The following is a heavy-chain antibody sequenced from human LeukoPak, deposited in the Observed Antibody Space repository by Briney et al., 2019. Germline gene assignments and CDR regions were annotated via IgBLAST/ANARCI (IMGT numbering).Heavy chain of an antibody. V-gene: IGHV3-23*01. Sequence: PGGSLRLSCAASGFTFSTYAMSWVRQAPGKGLEWVSAISGSGGSTYYADSVKGRFTISRDNAKNSLYLQMNSLRAEDTAVYYCASGDHFYYYMDVWGKGTTVTVSS. J-gene: IGHJ6*03. CDR2: ISGSGGST. D-gene: IGHD7-27*01. CDR3: ASGDHFYYYMDV. CDR1: GFTFSTYA.